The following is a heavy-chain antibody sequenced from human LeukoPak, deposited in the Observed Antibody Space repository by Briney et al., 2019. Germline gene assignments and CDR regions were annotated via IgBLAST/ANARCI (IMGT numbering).Heavy chain of an antibody. CDR3: ARDLDWNDVLDY. CDR2: ISSSGSTI. D-gene: IGHD1-1*01. V-gene: IGHV3-11*01. Sequence: KSGGSLRLSCAASGFTFSDYYMSWIRQAPGKGLGWVSYISSSGSTIYYADSVKGRFTISRDNAKNSLYLQMNSLRAEDTAVYYCARDLDWNDVLDYWGQGTLVTVSS. J-gene: IGHJ4*02. CDR1: GFTFSDYY.